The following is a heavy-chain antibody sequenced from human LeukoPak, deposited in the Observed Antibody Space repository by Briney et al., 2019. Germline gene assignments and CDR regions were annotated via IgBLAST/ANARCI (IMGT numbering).Heavy chain of an antibody. CDR1: GGSFSGYY. J-gene: IGHJ4*02. V-gene: IGHV4-34*01. CDR3: ARGWSLQQLVPFDY. Sequence: PSETLSLTCAVYGGSFSGYYWSWIRQPPGKGLEWIGEINHSGSTNYNPSLKSRVTISVDTSKNQFSLKLSSVTAADTAVYYCARGWSLQQLVPFDYWGQGTLVTVSS. CDR2: INHSGST. D-gene: IGHD6-13*01.